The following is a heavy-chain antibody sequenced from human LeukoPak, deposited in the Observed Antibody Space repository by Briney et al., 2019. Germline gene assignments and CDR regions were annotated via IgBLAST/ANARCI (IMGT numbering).Heavy chain of an antibody. J-gene: IGHJ6*03. Sequence: ASVKVSCKASGYTFTSYDINWVRQATGQGLEWMGWMNPNSGNTGYAQKFQGRVTMTRNTSISTAYMELSSLRSEDTAVYYCARDGGDKQVTYYYYMDVWGKGTTVTISS. V-gene: IGHV1-8*01. CDR1: GYTFTSYD. CDR2: MNPNSGNT. CDR3: ARDGGDKQVTYYYYMDV. D-gene: IGHD2-21*02.